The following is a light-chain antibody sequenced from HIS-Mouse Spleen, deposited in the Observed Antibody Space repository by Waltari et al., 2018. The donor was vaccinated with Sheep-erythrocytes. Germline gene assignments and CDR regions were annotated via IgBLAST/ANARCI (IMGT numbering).Light chain of an antibody. CDR2: EDS. J-gene: IGLJ2*01. Sequence: SYELTQPPSVSVSPGQTARITCPGDALPTKYAYWYQQKSGQAPVLVIYEDSKRPSGIPERFSGSSSGTMATLTISGVQVEDEADYYCYSTDSSGNHRVFGGGTKLTVL. CDR1: ALPTKY. V-gene: IGLV3-10*01. CDR3: YSTDSSGNHRV.